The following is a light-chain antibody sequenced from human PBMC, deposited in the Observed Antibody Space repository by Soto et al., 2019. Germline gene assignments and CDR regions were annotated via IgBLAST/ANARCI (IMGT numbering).Light chain of an antibody. CDR3: MQALQTPIT. CDR1: QSLLYSNGYTY. Sequence: DIVMTQSPLSLPVTPGEPASISCRSSQSLLYSNGYTYLHWYLQKPGQPPQLLIYLGSNRASGVPDRFSGSGSGTDFTLRISKVEAEDVGVYYCMQALQTPITFAQGTRLE. J-gene: IGKJ5*01. V-gene: IGKV2-28*01. CDR2: LGS.